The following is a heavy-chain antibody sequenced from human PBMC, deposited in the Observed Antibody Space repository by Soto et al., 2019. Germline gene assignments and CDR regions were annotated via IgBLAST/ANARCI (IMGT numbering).Heavy chain of an antibody. CDR2: IWYDGNNK. CDR3: ARDRGRTYCSSTTCFGWFDP. D-gene: IGHD2-2*01. Sequence: QVQLVESGGGVVQPGRSLRLSCAASGFTFSSYGMHWVRQGPGKGLEWVAVIWYDGNNKYYADSVKGRFTISRDNSKNTLYLQINSLRAEDTAVSYCARDRGRTYCSSTTCFGWFDPWGQGTLVTVSS. CDR1: GFTFSSYG. J-gene: IGHJ5*02. V-gene: IGHV3-33*01.